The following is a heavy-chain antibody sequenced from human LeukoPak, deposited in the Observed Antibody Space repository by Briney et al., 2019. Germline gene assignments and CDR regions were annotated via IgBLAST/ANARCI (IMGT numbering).Heavy chain of an antibody. V-gene: IGHV1-69*01. J-gene: IGHJ5*02. CDR3: ARDRLGYCSGGSCYLLDP. D-gene: IGHD2-15*01. Sequence: VASVKVSCKASGGTFSSYAISWVRQAPGQGLEWMGGIIPIFGTANYAQKFQGRVTITADESTSTAYMELSSLRSEDTAVYYCARDRLGYCSGGSCYLLDPWGQGTLVTVSS. CDR1: GGTFSSYA. CDR2: IIPIFGTA.